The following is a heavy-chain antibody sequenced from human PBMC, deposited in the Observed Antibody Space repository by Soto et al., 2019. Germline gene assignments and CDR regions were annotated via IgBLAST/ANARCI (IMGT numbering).Heavy chain of an antibody. D-gene: IGHD6-13*01. J-gene: IGHJ6*02. Sequence: QITLKESGPTLVKPTQTLTLTCTFSGFSLSTRGVGVGWIRQPPGKALEWLALIYWDDEKRYSPSLKSRLTITKDTTKTLVVLTMINMDPVDTATYYCAHRRESITAGGTGMDVWGQGTTVTVSS. CDR1: GFSLSTRGVG. V-gene: IGHV2-5*02. CDR3: AHRRESITAGGTGMDV. CDR2: IYWDDEK.